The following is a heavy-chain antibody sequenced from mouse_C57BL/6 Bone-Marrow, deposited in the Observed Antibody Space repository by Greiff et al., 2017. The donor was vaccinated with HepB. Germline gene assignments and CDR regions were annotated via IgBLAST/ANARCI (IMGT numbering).Heavy chain of an antibody. CDR1: GFSLTSYG. CDR2: IWSGGST. Sequence: VKLVESGPGLVQPSQSLSITCTVSGFSLTSYGVHWVRQSPGKGLEWLGVIWSGGSTDYNAAFISRLSISKDNSKSQVFFKMNSLQADDTAIYYCASQLGRGNYFDYWGQGTTLTVSS. V-gene: IGHV2-2*01. D-gene: IGHD4-1*02. J-gene: IGHJ2*01. CDR3: ASQLGRGNYFDY.